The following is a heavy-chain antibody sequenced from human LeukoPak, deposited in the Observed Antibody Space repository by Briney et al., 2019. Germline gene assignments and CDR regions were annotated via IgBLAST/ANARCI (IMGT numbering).Heavy chain of an antibody. CDR2: ISYDGSNK. D-gene: IGHD6-19*01. V-gene: IGHV3-30-3*01. Sequence: GGSLRLSCAASGFTFSSYAMHWVRQAPGKGLEWVAVISYDGSNKYYADSVKGRFTISRDNSKNTLYLQMNSLRAEDTAVYYCAKDLGSGWYPHDAFDIWGQGTMVTVSS. CDR3: AKDLGSGWYPHDAFDI. CDR1: GFTFSSYA. J-gene: IGHJ3*02.